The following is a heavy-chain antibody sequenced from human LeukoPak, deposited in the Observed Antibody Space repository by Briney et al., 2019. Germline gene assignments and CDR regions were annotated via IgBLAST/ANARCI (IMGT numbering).Heavy chain of an antibody. J-gene: IGHJ4*02. Sequence: GGSLRLSCAVSGITLSNYGMSWVRQAPEKGLEWVAVISDSGGRTNYADSVKGRFTISRDNPKNTLYLQMISLRAEDTAVYFCAKRGVVIRVILVGFHKEAYYFDSWGQGALVTVSS. CDR2: ISDSGGRT. D-gene: IGHD3-22*01. CDR3: AKRGVVIRVILVGFHKEAYYFDS. CDR1: GITLSNYG. V-gene: IGHV3-23*01.